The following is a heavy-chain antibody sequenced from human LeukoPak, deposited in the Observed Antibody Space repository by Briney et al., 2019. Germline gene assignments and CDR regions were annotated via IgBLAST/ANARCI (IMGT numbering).Heavy chain of an antibody. V-gene: IGHV4-30-2*01. CDR2: IYHSGST. CDR3: ARGPDTAMVDY. D-gene: IGHD5-18*01. Sequence: SETLSLTCAVSGGSISSGGYSWSWIRQPPGKGLEWIGYIYHSGSTYYNPSLKSRVTISVDRSKNQFSLKLSSVTAADTAVYYCARGPDTAMVDYWGQGTLVTVSS. CDR1: GGSISSGGYS. J-gene: IGHJ4*02.